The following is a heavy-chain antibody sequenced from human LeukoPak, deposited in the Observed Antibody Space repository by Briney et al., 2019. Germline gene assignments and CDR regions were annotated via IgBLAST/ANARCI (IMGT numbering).Heavy chain of an antibody. V-gene: IGHV1-46*01. Sequence: ASVKVSCKASGYTFTSYYMHWVRQAPGQGLEWMGIINPSGGSTSYAQKLQGRVTMTTDTSTSTAYMELRSLRSDDTAVYYCARFRNYYGSGSYFDYWGQGTLVTVSS. CDR2: INPSGGST. J-gene: IGHJ4*02. D-gene: IGHD3-10*01. CDR1: GYTFTSYY. CDR3: ARFRNYYGSGSYFDY.